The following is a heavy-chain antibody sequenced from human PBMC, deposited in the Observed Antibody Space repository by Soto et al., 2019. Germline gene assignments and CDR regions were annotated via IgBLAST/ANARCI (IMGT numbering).Heavy chain of an antibody. D-gene: IGHD3-10*01. CDR3: ARLVPDIMVRGVIIFDY. J-gene: IGHJ4*02. V-gene: IGHV4-31*03. Sequence: QVQLQESGPGLVKPSQTLSLTCTVSGGSISSGGYYWSWIRQHPGKGLEWIGYIYYSGSTYYNPSLKRRVTISVDTSKNQFSLKLSSVTAADTAVYYCARLVPDIMVRGVIIFDYWGQGTLVTVSS. CDR2: IYYSGST. CDR1: GGSISSGGYY.